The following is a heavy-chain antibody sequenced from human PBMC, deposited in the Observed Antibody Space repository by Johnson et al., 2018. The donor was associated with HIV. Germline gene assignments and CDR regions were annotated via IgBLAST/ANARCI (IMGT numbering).Heavy chain of an antibody. V-gene: IGHV3-7*01. CDR1: GFIFSSYA. CDR2: IKQDGSEK. CDR3: AKGTAMDM. J-gene: IGHJ3*01. Sequence: VYLVESGGGGVQPGRSLRLSCAASGFIFSSYAMHWVRQAPGKGLEWVANIKQDGSEKYYVDSVKGRFTFSRDNAKTSLYLQMNSLRAEDTAVYYCAKGTAMDMWGQGTMVTVSS. D-gene: IGHD5-18*01.